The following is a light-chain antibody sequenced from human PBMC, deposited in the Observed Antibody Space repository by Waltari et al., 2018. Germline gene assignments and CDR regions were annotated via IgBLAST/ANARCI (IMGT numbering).Light chain of an antibody. CDR2: AVF. CDR1: QNISNN. J-gene: IGKJ2*01. V-gene: IGKV1-39*01. Sequence: RARQNISNNLNCYQQKPEIAPDLLIFAVFTLQSGVPSRFSGSGSGTEFTLTISSLQPEDSATYYCQQSYTMPMYTFGPGTKLEIK. CDR3: QQSYTMPMYT.